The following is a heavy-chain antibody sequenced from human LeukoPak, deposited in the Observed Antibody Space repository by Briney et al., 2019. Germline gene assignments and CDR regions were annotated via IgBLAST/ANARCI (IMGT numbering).Heavy chain of an antibody. V-gene: IGHV4-59*01. D-gene: IGHD6-19*01. CDR3: ARSVSLGSGWYDY. CDR2: IYYSGST. Sequence: KSSETLSLTCTVSGGSISSYYWSWIRQPPGKGLEWIGYIYYSGSTNYNPSLKSRVTISVDTSKNQFSLKLSSVTAADTAVYYCARSVSLGSGWYDYWGQGTLVTVSS. J-gene: IGHJ4*02. CDR1: GGSISSYY.